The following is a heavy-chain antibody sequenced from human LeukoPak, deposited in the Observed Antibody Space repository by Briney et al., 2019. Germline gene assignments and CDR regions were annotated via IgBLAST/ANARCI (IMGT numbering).Heavy chain of an antibody. D-gene: IGHD6-13*01. J-gene: IGHJ6*02. CDR1: GFTFDDYA. CDR2: ISWNSGSI. Sequence: GRSLRLSCAASGFTFDDYAMHWVRQAPGKGLEWVSGISWNSGSIGYADSVKGRFTISRDNAKNSLYLQMNSLRAEGTALYYCAKDIAAAGTGRYYYGMDVWGQGTTVTVSS. V-gene: IGHV3-9*01. CDR3: AKDIAAAGTGRYYYGMDV.